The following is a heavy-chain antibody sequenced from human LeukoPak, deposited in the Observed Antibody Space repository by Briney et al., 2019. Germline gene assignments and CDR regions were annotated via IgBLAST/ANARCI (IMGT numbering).Heavy chain of an antibody. CDR1: GGSFSGYY. D-gene: IGHD6-13*01. V-gene: IGHV4-34*01. J-gene: IGHJ4*02. CDR2: INHSGST. CDR3: ARAYSSSWYSDANYYDY. Sequence: SETLSLTCAVYGGSFSGYYWSWIRQPPGKGLEWIEEINHSGSTNYNPSLKSRVTISVDTSKNQFSLKLSSVTAADTAVYYCARAYSSSWYSDANYYDYWGQGTLVTVSS.